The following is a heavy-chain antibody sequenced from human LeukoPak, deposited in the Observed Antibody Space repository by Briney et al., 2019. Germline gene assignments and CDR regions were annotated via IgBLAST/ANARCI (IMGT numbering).Heavy chain of an antibody. CDR3: ARDLLVSYYYYMDV. D-gene: IGHD6-13*01. Sequence: GGSLRLSCAASGLTFDDYGMSWVRQAPGKGLEWVSGINWNGGSTGYADSVKGRFTISRGNAKNSLYLQMNSLRAEDTALYYCARDLLVSYYYYMDVWGKGTTVTVSS. CDR1: GLTFDDYG. V-gene: IGHV3-20*04. J-gene: IGHJ6*03. CDR2: INWNGGST.